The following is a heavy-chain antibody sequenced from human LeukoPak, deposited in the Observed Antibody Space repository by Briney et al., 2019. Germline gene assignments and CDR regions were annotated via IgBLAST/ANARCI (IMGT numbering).Heavy chain of an antibody. D-gene: IGHD2-8*01. CDR3: VKASVYYDY. CDR2: IATNGGSI. Sequence: GGSLRLSCSASGFTFSSFGMHWVRQAPGKGLEYVSSIATNGGSIVYADSVRGRFTISRDNSKNALYLQMSSLRPEDTAVYFCVKASVYYDYWGQGTLVTVSS. V-gene: IGHV3-64D*06. J-gene: IGHJ4*02. CDR1: GFTFSSFG.